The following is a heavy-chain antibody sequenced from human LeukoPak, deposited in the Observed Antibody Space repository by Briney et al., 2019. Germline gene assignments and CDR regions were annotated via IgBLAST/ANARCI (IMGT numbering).Heavy chain of an antibody. CDR1: GGSFSGYY. J-gene: IGHJ5*02. D-gene: IGHD2-15*01. CDR2: INHSGST. Sequence: SETLSLTCAVYGGSFSGYYWSWIRQPPGKGLEWIGEINHSGSTNYNPSLKSRVTISVDTSKNQFSLKLSSVTAADTAVYYCARDFLGGPGGWFDPWGQGTLVTVSS. V-gene: IGHV4-34*01. CDR3: ARDFLGGPGGWFDP.